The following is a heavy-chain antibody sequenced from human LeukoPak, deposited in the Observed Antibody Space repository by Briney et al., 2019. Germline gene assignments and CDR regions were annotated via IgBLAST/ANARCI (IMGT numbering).Heavy chain of an antibody. CDR2: IYYSGST. Sequence: SETLSLTCTVSGGSISSYYWSWIRQPPGKGLEWIGYIYYSGSTNYNPSLKSRVTMSVDTSKNQFSLKLSSVTAADTAVYYCASLTYHYFDYWGQGTLVTVSS. CDR1: GGSISSYY. V-gene: IGHV4-59*01. CDR3: ASLTYHYFDY. J-gene: IGHJ4*02.